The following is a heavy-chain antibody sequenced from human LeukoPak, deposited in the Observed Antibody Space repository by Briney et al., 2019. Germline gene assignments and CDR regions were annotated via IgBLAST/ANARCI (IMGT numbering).Heavy chain of an antibody. V-gene: IGHV6-1*01. CDR1: GDSVSSNSAV. J-gene: IGHJ6*02. CDR3: ARVPTNYYYGMDV. Sequence: SQTLSLTCAISGDSVSSNSAVWNWIRQSPSRGLEWLGRTYYKSKWYNDYAGSVRGRITINPDTSRNQFSLQLNSVTPEDTAVYYCARVPTNYYYGMDVWGQGTTVTVSS. CDR2: TYYKSKWYN. D-gene: IGHD4-11*01.